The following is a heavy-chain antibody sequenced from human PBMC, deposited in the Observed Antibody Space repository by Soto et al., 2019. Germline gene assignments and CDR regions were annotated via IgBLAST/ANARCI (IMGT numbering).Heavy chain of an antibody. CDR1: GFTFSSYD. CDR2: IGTAGDT. CDR3: ARGGLAARPGWGGYYYGMDV. Sequence: GGSLRLSCAASGFTFSSYDMHWVRQATGKGLEWVSAIGTAGDTYYPGSVKGRFTISRENAKNSLYLQMNSLRAEDTAVYYCARGGLAARPGWGGYYYGMDVWGQGTTVTVSS. J-gene: IGHJ6*02. V-gene: IGHV3-13*01. D-gene: IGHD6-6*01.